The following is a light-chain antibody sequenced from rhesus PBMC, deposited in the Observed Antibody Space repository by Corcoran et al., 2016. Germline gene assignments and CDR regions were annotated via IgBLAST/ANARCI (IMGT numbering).Light chain of an antibody. CDR1: SSDIGGYKY. J-gene: IGLJ1*01. CDR2: EVS. V-gene: IGLV2-32*02. CDR3: SSYAGSNTYI. Sequence: QAALTQPRSVSVSPGQPVTISCTATSSDIGGYKYVSWYQQHPGTAPKLMIYEVSKRPSGVSDRFSGSKSGNTASLTSSGLQAEDEADYYCSSYAGSNTYIFGAGTRRTVL.